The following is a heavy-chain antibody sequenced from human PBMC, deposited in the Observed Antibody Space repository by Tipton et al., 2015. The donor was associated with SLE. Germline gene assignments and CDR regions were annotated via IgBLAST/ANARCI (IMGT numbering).Heavy chain of an antibody. V-gene: IGHV4-61*10. CDR1: GDSFSSGSSS. CDR2: IYNSGIT. J-gene: IGHJ5*02. D-gene: IGHD3-3*02. CDR3: ARGPPFMEWERNWFDP. Sequence: TLSLTCTVSGDSFSSGSSSWNWVRQPAGKGLEWIGLIYNSGITNYNPSLQSRVTLSVGRSKNQFSLKLTSVTAADTAVYYCARGPPFMEWERNWFDPWGQGTQVTVSS.